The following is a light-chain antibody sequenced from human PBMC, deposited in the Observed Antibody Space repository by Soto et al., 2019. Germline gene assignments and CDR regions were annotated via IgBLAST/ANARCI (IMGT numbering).Light chain of an antibody. J-gene: IGKJ1*01. V-gene: IGKV1-5*03. CDR3: QKYNSYSWT. CDR1: QSISSW. CDR2: TAS. Sequence: DIQMTQSPSTLAASVGYRVTISCRASQSISSWMAWYQQKPGKAPKLLIYTASSLQSGVPSRFSGSGSGTEFTLTISSLQPDDFATYYCQKYNSYSWTCGQGPTGDIK.